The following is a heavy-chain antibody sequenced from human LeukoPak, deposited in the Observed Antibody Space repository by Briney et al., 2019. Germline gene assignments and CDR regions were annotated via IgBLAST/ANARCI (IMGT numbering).Heavy chain of an antibody. V-gene: IGHV1-2*02. CDR1: GCTFTGYY. J-gene: IGHJ4*02. D-gene: IGHD6-13*01. CDR3: ARALAAAGIHFDY. CDR2: INPNSGGT. Sequence: VASVKVSCKASGCTFTGYYMHWVRQAPGQGLEWMGWINPNSGGTNYAQKFQGRVTMTRDTSISTAYMELSRLRSDDTAVYYCARALAAAGIHFDYWGQGTLVTVSS.